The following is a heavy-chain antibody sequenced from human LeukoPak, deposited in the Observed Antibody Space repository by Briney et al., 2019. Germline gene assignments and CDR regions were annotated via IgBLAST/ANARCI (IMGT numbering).Heavy chain of an antibody. CDR1: GGSISSYY. V-gene: IGHV4-59*01. CDR2: IYYSGST. D-gene: IGHD3-10*01. Sequence: SETLSLTCTVSGGSISSYYWSWIRQPPGKGLEWIGYIYYSGSTNYNPSLKSRVTISVDTSKNQFSLKLSSVTAADTAVYYCARVRSGLYYYYMDVWGKGTTVTVSS. CDR3: ARVRSGLYYYYMDV. J-gene: IGHJ6*03.